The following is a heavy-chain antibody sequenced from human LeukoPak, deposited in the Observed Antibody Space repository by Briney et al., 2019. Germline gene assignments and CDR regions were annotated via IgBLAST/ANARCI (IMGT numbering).Heavy chain of an antibody. V-gene: IGHV3-7*04. CDR2: IKPDGSEE. CDR1: GFLFSDYA. Sequence: PGGSLTLSCAASGFLFSDYAIHWVRQARGKGLEWVAKIKPDGSEEFYGDSVKGRFTISRDNARNTLYLQMNSLRAEDTAVYYCAREIFSRFDYWGQGTLGTVSS. J-gene: IGHJ4*02. CDR3: AREIFSRFDY.